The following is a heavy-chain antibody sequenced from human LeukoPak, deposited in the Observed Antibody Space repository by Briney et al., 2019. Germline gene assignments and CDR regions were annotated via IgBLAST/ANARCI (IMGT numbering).Heavy chain of an antibody. D-gene: IGHD3-22*01. CDR2: INPSSGGT. CDR3: AVNYYDSSGYYYVPY. Sequence: ASVKVSCKASGYTFTDYYIHWVRQAPGQGLEWMGWINPSSGGTAYAQKFQGRVTMTRDTSISTAYMELSRLRSDDTAVYYCAVNYYDSSGYYYVPYWGQGTLVTVSS. CDR1: GYTFTDYY. V-gene: IGHV1-2*02. J-gene: IGHJ4*02.